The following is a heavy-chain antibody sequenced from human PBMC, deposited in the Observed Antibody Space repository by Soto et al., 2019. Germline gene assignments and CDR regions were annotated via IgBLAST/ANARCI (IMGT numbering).Heavy chain of an antibody. V-gene: IGHV3-74*01. J-gene: IGHJ4*02. CDR2: XNXXXSXX. Sequence: GGARRLSCAASGFTFSSYWMHWVRQAPGXGLVXVXRXNXXXSXXXXADSVKGRFTISRDNAKNTLYLQMNSMRAEDTAVYYCARDPTFDYWGQGTLVTVSS. CDR3: ARDPTFDY. CDR1: GFTFSSYW.